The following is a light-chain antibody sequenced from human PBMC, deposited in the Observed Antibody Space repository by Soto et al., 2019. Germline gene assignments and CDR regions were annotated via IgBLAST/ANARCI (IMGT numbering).Light chain of an antibody. CDR2: GAS. J-gene: IGKJ1*01. CDR1: QSVSSN. CDR3: QQYNNWWT. V-gene: IGKV3-15*01. Sequence: EIVMTQSPATLSVSPGERATLSCRARQSVSSNLAWYQQKPGQAPRLLISGASTRATGVPARFSGSGSETEFTLTISSLQSEDFALYYCQQYNNWWTFGQGTKVEIK.